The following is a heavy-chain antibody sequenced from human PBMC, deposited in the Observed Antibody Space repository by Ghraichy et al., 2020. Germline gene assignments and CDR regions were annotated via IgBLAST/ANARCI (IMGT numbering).Heavy chain of an antibody. CDR2: IKSKTDGGTI. J-gene: IGHJ3*02. CDR1: GFTFTDAW. D-gene: IGHD2-21*01. V-gene: IGHV3-15*01. CDR3: TTAPRAFCYGDCRRI. Sequence: GGSLRLSCAASGFTFTDAWMSWVRQAPGKGLEWVGRIKSKTDGGTIDFAASVKGRFIISRDDSKNTLYLQMDSLKIEDTAVYYCTTAPRAFCYGDCRRIWGQGTMVTVSS.